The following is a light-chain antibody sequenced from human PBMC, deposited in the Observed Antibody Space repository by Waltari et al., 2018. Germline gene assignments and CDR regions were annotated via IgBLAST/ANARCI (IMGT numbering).Light chain of an antibody. Sequence: DIQMTQSPSTLSASVGDRVIITCRASQSINTWLAWYQQKPGKAPRVLIYRASSLETGVPSRFSGSGSGTEFTLTISGLQPDDFATYYCQQYNSYSTCGQGTRVEIK. CDR3: QQYNSYST. J-gene: IGKJ1*01. CDR1: QSINTW. V-gene: IGKV1-5*03. CDR2: RAS.